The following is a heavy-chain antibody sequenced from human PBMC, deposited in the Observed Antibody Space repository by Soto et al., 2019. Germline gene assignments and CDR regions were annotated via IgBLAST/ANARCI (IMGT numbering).Heavy chain of an antibody. CDR2: IYYSGST. Sequence: SETLSLTCTVSGGSISSYYWTWIRQPPGKGLEWIGYIYYSGSTNYNPSLKSRVTISVDTSKNQFSLKLSSVTAADTAVYYCARRVTMVRGVIMIHAFDIWGPGTMVTVSS. J-gene: IGHJ3*02. V-gene: IGHV4-59*01. CDR3: ARRVTMVRGVIMIHAFDI. D-gene: IGHD3-10*01. CDR1: GGSISSYY.